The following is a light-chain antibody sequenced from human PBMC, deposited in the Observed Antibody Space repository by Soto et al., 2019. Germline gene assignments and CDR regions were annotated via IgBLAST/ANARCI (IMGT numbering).Light chain of an antibody. CDR1: QSVSRNY. Sequence: EIVLTQSAGTLSLSPGERATLSCRASQSVSRNYLAWYQQKAGQAPRLLIYGASSRATGIPDRFSGSGSGTDFTLTISRLEPEDFATYYCQQSNAFPVTFGQGTRLEIK. CDR2: GAS. CDR3: QQSNAFPVT. J-gene: IGKJ5*01. V-gene: IGKV3-20*01.